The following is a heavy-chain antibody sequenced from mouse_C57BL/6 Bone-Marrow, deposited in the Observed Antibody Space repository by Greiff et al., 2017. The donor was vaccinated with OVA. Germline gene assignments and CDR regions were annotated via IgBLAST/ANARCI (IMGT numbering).Heavy chain of an antibody. V-gene: IGHV5-6*01. CDR3: GRHGGVV. CDR1: GFTFSSYG. J-gene: IGHJ1*03. Sequence: EVKLMESGGDLVKPGGSLKLSCAASGFTFSSYGMSWVRQTPDKRLEWVATISSGGSYTYYPDSVKGRFTISRDNTKNTLYLQKGSVESECTVMYYCGRHGGVVWGTGTTVTVSS. CDR2: ISSGGSYT.